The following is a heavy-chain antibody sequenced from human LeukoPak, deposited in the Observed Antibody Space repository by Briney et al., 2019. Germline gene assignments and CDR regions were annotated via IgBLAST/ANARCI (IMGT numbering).Heavy chain of an antibody. D-gene: IGHD6-13*01. V-gene: IGHV4-30-4*01. CDR1: GGSISSGDYY. Sequence: SETLSLTCTVSGGSISSGDYYWSWIRQPPGKGLEWIGYIYYSGSTYYNPSLKSRVTISVDTSKNQFSLKLSSVTAADTAVYYCARERVAAAGKIDYWGQGTLVTVSS. J-gene: IGHJ4*02. CDR2: IYYSGST. CDR3: ARERVAAAGKIDY.